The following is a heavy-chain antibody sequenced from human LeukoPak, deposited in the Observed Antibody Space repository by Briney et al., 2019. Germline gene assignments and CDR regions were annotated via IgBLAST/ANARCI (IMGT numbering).Heavy chain of an antibody. J-gene: IGHJ5*02. CDR1: GGSISSRFYY. D-gene: IGHD4-17*01. CDR3: ARDPNDYGDYVGWFDP. V-gene: IGHV4-39*07. Sequence: PSETLSLTCAVSGGSISSRFYYWGWIRQPPGKGLEWIGSIYYSGSTNYNPSLKSRVTISVDTSKNQFSLKLSSVTAADTAVYYCARDPNDYGDYVGWFDPWGHGTLVTVSS. CDR2: IYYSGST.